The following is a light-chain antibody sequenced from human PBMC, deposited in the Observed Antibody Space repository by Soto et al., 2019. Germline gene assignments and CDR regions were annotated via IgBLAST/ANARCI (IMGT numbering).Light chain of an antibody. V-gene: IGKV3-11*01. J-gene: IGKJ1*01. CDR3: QQRSNRPPWT. Sequence: EIVLTQSPATLSMSPGERATLSCRASQSVSTYLAWYQQKLGQAPRLLIYDASNRATGIPARFSGSGSGTDFTLTISSLEPEDSAVYYCQQRSNRPPWTFGQGTKVEIK. CDR2: DAS. CDR1: QSVSTY.